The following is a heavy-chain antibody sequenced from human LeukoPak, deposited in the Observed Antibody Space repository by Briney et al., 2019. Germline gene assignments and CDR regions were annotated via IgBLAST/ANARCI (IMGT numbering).Heavy chain of an antibody. CDR1: GFTVSSNY. V-gene: IGHV3-53*01. CDR2: IYSGGST. Sequence: GGSLRLSCAASGFTVSSNYMSWVRQAPGKGLEWVSVIYSGGSTYYADSVKGRFTISRDNSKNTLYLQMNSLRAEDTAVYYCAKEGLNYPFDYWGQGTLVTVSS. CDR3: AKEGLNYPFDY. J-gene: IGHJ4*02. D-gene: IGHD1-7*01.